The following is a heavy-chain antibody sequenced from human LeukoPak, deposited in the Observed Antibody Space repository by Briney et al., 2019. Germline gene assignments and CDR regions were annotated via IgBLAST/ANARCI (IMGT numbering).Heavy chain of an antibody. CDR1: GFTFSSYS. CDR2: ISSSSSYI. J-gene: IGHJ4*02. V-gene: IGHV3-21*01. D-gene: IGHD6-19*01. CDR3: ASGIAVAGYTNY. Sequence: GGSLRLSCAASGFTFSSYSMNRVRQAPGKGLEWVSSISSSSSYIYYADSVKGRFTISRDNAKNSLYLQMNSLRAEDTAVYYCASGIAVAGYTNYWGQGTLVTVSS.